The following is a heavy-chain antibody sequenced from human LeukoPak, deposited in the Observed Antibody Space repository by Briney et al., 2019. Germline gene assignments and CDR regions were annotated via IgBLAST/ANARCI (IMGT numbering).Heavy chain of an antibody. J-gene: IGHJ4*02. Sequence: GGSLRLSCAASGFTFSSYAMSWVRQAPGKGLEWVSAISGSGGSTYYADSVKGRFTISRDNAKNSLYLQMNSLRAEDTAVYYCAPSPYDSSGYYNYWGQGTLVTVSS. D-gene: IGHD3-22*01. CDR3: APSPYDSSGYYNY. CDR1: GFTFSSYA. V-gene: IGHV3-23*01. CDR2: ISGSGGST.